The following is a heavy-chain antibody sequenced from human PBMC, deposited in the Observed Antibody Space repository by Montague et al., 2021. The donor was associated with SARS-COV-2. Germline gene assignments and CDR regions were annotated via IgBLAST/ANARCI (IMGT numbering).Heavy chain of an antibody. D-gene: IGHD5-12*01. CDR3: ARETSGYEYYFDV. CDR1: GGSFSGYY. J-gene: IGHJ4*02. Sequence: SETLSLTCGVFGGSFSGYYWSWIRQTPALGLGWIGEINDSGSTLYKSSLQGRVSISIDTSTTQFSLNLTAVAAADTAMYFCARETSGYEYYFDVWGQGTLVTVSS. V-gene: IGHV4-34*01. CDR2: INDSGST.